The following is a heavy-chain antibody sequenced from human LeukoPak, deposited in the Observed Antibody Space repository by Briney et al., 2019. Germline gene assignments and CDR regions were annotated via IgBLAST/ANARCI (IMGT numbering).Heavy chain of an antibody. CDR3: ARDGARYCSSTSCYTGGYYFDY. J-gene: IGHJ4*02. Sequence: SVKVSCKASGGTFSSYAISWVRQAPGQGLEWMGGIIPIFGTANYAQKFQGRVTITADESTSTAYMELSSLRSEDTAVYYCARDGARYCSSTSCYTGGYYFDYWGQGTLVTVSS. D-gene: IGHD2-2*02. V-gene: IGHV1-69*13. CDR1: GGTFSSYA. CDR2: IIPIFGTA.